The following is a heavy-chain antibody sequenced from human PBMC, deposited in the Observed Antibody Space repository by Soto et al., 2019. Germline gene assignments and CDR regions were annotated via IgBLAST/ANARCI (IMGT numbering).Heavy chain of an antibody. CDR1: GYTFTGYY. J-gene: IGHJ5*02. CDR3: SRGGPYCSSTSCYVAGWFDP. CDR2: INPNSGGT. Sequence: ASVKVSCKASGYTFTGYYMHWVRQAPGQGLEWMGWINPNSGGTNYAQRFQGWVTMTRDTSISTAYMELSRLRSDDTAVYYFSRGGPYCSSTSCYVAGWFDPWGQGTLVTVSS. V-gene: IGHV1-2*04. D-gene: IGHD2-2*01.